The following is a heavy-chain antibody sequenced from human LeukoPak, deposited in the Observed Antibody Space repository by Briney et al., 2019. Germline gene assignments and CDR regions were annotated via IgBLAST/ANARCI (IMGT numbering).Heavy chain of an antibody. D-gene: IGHD3-22*01. CDR3: ARGRAATITMIVVVPAAFDI. CDR1: GFTFSSYS. J-gene: IGHJ3*02. V-gene: IGHV3-21*01. CDR2: ISSSRSYI. Sequence: TGGSLRLSCAASGFTFSSYSMNWVRQAPGKGLEWVSSISSSRSYIYYADSVKGRFTISRDNAKNSLYLQMNSLRAEDTAVYYCARGRAATITMIVVVPAAFDIWGQGTMVTVSS.